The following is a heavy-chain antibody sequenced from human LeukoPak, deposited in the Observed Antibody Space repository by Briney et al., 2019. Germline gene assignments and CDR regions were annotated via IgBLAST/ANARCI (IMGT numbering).Heavy chain of an antibody. V-gene: IGHV4-39*01. Sequence: SETLSLTCTVSGGSISSTTYYWGWMRQPPGKGLEWIGSIHYSGSTYYNPSLKSRVTIFVDTSKNQFSLKLRSVTAAHTAVYYCARAGAMGWFDPWGQGTLVTVSS. CDR2: IHYSGST. D-gene: IGHD5-18*01. J-gene: IGHJ5*02. CDR1: GGSISSTTYY. CDR3: ARAGAMGWFDP.